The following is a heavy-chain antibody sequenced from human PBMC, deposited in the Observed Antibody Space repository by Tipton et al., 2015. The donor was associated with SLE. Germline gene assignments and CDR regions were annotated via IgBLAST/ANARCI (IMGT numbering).Heavy chain of an antibody. J-gene: IGHJ4*02. CDR1: GGSISSYY. CDR3: ARRLGSSGFDY. D-gene: IGHD3-22*01. Sequence: TLSLTCTVPGGSISSYYWSWIRQPPGKGLEWIGYIYYSGSTNYNPSLKSRVTISVDTPKNQFSLKLSSVTAADTAVYYCARRLGSSGFDYWGQGTLVTVSS. V-gene: IGHV4-59*08. CDR2: IYYSGST.